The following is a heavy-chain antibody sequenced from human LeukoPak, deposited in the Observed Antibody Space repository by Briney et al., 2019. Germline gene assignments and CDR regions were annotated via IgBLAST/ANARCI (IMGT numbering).Heavy chain of an antibody. J-gene: IGHJ4*02. D-gene: IGHD5-18*01. CDR1: GGSISSYY. CDR2: IYYSGST. Sequence: SETLSLTCTVSGGSISSYYWSWIRQPPGKGLEWIGYIYYSGSTNYNPSLKSRVTISVDTSKNHFSLKLSSVTAADTAVYYCARLRGYSYVFFDYWGQGTLVTVSS. V-gene: IGHV4-59*01. CDR3: ARLRGYSYVFFDY.